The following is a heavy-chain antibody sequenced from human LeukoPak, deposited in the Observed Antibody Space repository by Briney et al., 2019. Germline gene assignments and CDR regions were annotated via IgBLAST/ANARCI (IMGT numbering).Heavy chain of an antibody. D-gene: IGHD3-3*01. J-gene: IGHJ4*02. CDR2: INPNSGGT. Sequence: ASVKVSCKASGGTFSSYAISWVRQAPGQGLEWMGRINPNSGGTNYAQKFQGRVTMTRDTSISTAYMELSRLRSDDTAVYYCARALYDFLFDYWGQGTLVTVSS. CDR3: ARALYDFLFDY. V-gene: IGHV1-2*06. CDR1: GGTFSSYA.